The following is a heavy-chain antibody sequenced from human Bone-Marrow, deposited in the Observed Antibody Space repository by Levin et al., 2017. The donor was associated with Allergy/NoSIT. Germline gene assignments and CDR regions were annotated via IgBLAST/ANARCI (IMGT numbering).Heavy chain of an antibody. CDR1: GGSISSYY. V-gene: IGHV4-4*07. D-gene: IGHD2-2*02. CDR3: ARDAGRLGYCSSTSCYKPHYYYGMDV. J-gene: IGHJ6*02. CDR2: IYTSGST. Sequence: SCTVSGGSISSYYWSWIRQPAGKGLEWIGRIYTSGSTNYNPSLKSRVTMSVDTSKNQFSLKLSSVTAADTAVYYCARDAGRLGYCSSTSCYKPHYYYGMDVWGQGTTVTVSS.